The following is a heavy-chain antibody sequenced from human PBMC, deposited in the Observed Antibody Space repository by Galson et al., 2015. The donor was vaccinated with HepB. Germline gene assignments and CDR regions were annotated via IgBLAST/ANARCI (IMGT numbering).Heavy chain of an antibody. CDR2: IWYDGSNK. CDR3: VRGSMVRGVIQPSEY. D-gene: IGHD3-10*01. J-gene: IGHJ4*02. V-gene: IGHV3-33*01. CDR1: EFTFSNFG. Sequence: SLRLSCAASEFTFSNFGFHWVRQAPGKGLEWVAVIWYDGSNKYYGESVKGRFTISRDDSKNTLYLQMNSLRAEDTAVYYCVRGSMVRGVIQPSEYWGQGTLVTVSS.